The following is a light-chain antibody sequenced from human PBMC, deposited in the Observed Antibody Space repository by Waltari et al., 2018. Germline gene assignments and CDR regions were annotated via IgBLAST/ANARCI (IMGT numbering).Light chain of an antibody. Sequence: EIVLTQSPGTLSLSPGERATLSCSASQSVSSSYLAWYQQKPGQAPRLLIYGASSRAIGIPDRFSGIASGTDFTLTISRLEPEDFAVYYCQQYGSSPKTFGQGTKVEIK. CDR3: QQYGSSPKT. CDR2: GAS. CDR1: QSVSSSY. V-gene: IGKV3-20*01. J-gene: IGKJ1*01.